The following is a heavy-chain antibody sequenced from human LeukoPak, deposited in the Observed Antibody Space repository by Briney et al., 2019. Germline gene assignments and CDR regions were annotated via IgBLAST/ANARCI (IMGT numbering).Heavy chain of an antibody. Sequence: SETLSLTCTVSGGSISSYYWSWIRQPPGKGLEWIGYIYTSGSTNYNPSLKSRVTISVDTSKNQFSLKLSSVTAADTAVYYCARTGARDTVATIPGFWVDWFDPWGQGTLVTVSS. D-gene: IGHD5-12*01. J-gene: IGHJ5*02. V-gene: IGHV4-4*09. CDR1: GGSISSYY. CDR2: IYTSGST. CDR3: ARTGARDTVATIPGFWVDWFDP.